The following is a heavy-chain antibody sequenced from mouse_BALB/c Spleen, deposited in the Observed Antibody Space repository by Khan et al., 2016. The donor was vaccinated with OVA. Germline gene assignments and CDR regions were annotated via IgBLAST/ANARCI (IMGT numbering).Heavy chain of an antibody. D-gene: IGHD1-1*01. Sequence: EVQLQESGPELMKPGASVKISCKASGYSFTSYYLHWVKQSHGRTLEWIGYIDPFNGGTTYNQKFKGKATLTVDKSSSTAYMHLSSLTSEDSAVXYCARHGSTSWFAYWGQGTLVTVSA. CDR3: ARHGSTSWFAY. CDR2: IDPFNGGT. CDR1: GYSFTSYY. J-gene: IGHJ3*01. V-gene: IGHV1S135*01.